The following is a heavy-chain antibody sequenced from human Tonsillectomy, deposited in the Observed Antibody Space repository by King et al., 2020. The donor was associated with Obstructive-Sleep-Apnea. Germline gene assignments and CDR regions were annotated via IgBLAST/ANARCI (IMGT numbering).Heavy chain of an antibody. CDR2: IYWDDDK. Sequence: TLKESGPTLVKPTQTLTLTCTFSGFSLITSGVGVGWIRQPPGKALEWLALIYWDDDKRYSPSLKSRLTITKDTSKNQVVLKMTNMDPVDTATYYCASMKVRLKGDRWGANSFDLWGQGTMVTVSS. CDR1: GFSLITSGVG. D-gene: IGHD4/OR15-4a*01. V-gene: IGHV2-5*02. CDR3: ASMKVRLKGDRWGANSFDL. J-gene: IGHJ3*01.